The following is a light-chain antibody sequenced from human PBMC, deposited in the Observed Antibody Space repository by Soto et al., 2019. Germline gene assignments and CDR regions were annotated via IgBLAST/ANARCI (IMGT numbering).Light chain of an antibody. V-gene: IGLV2-14*01. CDR3: NSFTSSSTSYV. CDR1: SSDVGGYNH. CDR2: EVT. J-gene: IGLJ1*01. Sequence: QSALIQPASVSGSPGQSIAISCTGTSSDVGGYNHVSWYQQYPGKVPKLIIYEVTNRPSGVSNRFSGSKSSNTASLTISGLQAEDEADYYCNSFTSSSTSYVFGTGTKLTVL.